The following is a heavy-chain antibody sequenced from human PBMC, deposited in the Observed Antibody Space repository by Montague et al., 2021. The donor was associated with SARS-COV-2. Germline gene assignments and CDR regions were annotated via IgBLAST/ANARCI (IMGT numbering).Heavy chain of an antibody. D-gene: IGHD3-9*01. CDR3: ARGERVFGWRYDAFDI. Sequence: SETLSLTCAVYGESFTDFFWNWIRQTPEKGLEWIGEIRHNEGTHYNPSLKSRGTISVDTSKNQVSLKLSSVTAADTAVDYCARGERVFGWRYDAFDIWAQGTMVTVSS. CDR2: IRHNEGT. J-gene: IGHJ3*02. V-gene: IGHV4-34*01. CDR1: GESFTDFF.